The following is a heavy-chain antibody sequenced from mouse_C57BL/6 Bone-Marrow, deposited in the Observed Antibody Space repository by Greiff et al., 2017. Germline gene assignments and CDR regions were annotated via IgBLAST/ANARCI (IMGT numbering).Heavy chain of an antibody. V-gene: IGHV14-4*01. CDR3: TRYYDYAY. D-gene: IGHD2-4*01. J-gene: IGHJ3*01. Sequence: VNVVESGAELVRPGASVKLSCTASGFNIKDDYMHWVKQRPEQGLEWIGWIDPENGDTEYASKFQGKATITADTSSNTAYLQLSSLTSEDTAVYYCTRYYDYAYWGQGTLVTVSA. CDR1: GFNIKDDY. CDR2: IDPENGDT.